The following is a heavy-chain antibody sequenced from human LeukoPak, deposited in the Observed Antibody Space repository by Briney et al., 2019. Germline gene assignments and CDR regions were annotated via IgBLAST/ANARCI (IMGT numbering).Heavy chain of an antibody. CDR2: ISYDGSNK. V-gene: IGHV3-30-3*01. CDR1: GFTFSSYV. D-gene: IGHD2-15*01. Sequence: PGGSLRLSCAASGFTFSSYVMHWVRQAPGKGLEWVAVISYDGSNKYYADSVKGRFTISRDNSKNTLYLQMNSLRAEDTAVYYCARQGIVVVVAATFLDYWGQGTLVTVSS. J-gene: IGHJ4*02. CDR3: ARQGIVVVVAATFLDY.